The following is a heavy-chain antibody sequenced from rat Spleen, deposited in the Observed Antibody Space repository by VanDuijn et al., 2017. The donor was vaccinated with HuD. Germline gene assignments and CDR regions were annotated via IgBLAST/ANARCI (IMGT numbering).Heavy chain of an antibody. CDR2: ISYGDSSGHSST. D-gene: IGHD1-9*01. V-gene: IGHV5-7*01. J-gene: IGHJ2*01. CDR3: ARRHYGYTDYFDY. Sequence: EVQLVESGGGLVQPGRSLKLSCAASGFTFSDYYMAWVRQAPTTGLEWAATISYGDSSGHSSTYYRDSVKGRFTISRANAKSTLSLQMDSLRSEETATYYCARRHYGYTDYFDYWGQGVMVTVSS. CDR1: GFTFSDYY.